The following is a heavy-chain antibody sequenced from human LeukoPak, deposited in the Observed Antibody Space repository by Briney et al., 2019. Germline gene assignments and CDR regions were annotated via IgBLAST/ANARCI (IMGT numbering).Heavy chain of an antibody. D-gene: IGHD3-9*01. Sequence: GGSLRLSCAASGFTFDDYTMHWVRQAPGKGLEWVSSISSSSSYIYYADSVKGRFTISRDNAKNSLYLQMNSLRAEDTAVYYCASHFDSDWGQGTLVTVSS. CDR2: ISSSSSYI. CDR1: GFTFDDYT. V-gene: IGHV3-21*01. J-gene: IGHJ4*02. CDR3: ASHFDSD.